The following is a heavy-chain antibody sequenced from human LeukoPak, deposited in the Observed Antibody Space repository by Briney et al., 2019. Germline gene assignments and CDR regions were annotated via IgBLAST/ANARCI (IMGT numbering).Heavy chain of an antibody. D-gene: IGHD2-2*02. J-gene: IGHJ4*02. Sequence: GVSLRLACAASGFTFSTYWMSWVRQAPGKGLECVANIKRDGSEKYYVDSVKGRFTIFRDDAKSSLYLQMNSLRAEDTAVYFCARVYTGNRWHFDYWGQGTLVTVSS. CDR1: GFTFSTYW. CDR3: ARVYTGNRWHFDY. CDR2: IKRDGSEK. V-gene: IGHV3-7*03.